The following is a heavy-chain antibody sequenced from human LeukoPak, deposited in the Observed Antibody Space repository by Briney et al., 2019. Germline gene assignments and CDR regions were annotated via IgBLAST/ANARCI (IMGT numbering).Heavy chain of an antibody. Sequence: SQTLSLTCAISGDSVSSNSAAWNWIRQSPSRGLEWLGRTYYRSKWYNDYAVSVKSRITINPDTSKNQFSLQLSSVTAADTAVYYCAREKTYYDRSGNYYGGFFEYWGQGTLVTVSS. J-gene: IGHJ4*02. D-gene: IGHD3-22*01. CDR3: AREKTYYDRSGNYYGGFFEY. V-gene: IGHV6-1*01. CDR2: TYYRSKWYN. CDR1: GDSVSSNSAA.